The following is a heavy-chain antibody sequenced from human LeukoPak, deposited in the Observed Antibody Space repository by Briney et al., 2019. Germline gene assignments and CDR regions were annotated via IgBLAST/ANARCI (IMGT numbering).Heavy chain of an antibody. V-gene: IGHV4-4*07. Sequence: SETLSLTCTVSGGSISSYYWSWIRQPPGKGLEWIGRIYTSGSTNYNPSLKSRVTISVDTSKNQFSLKLSSVTAADTAVYYCASLRITMVRGVITDPTPFDYWGQGTLVTVSS. D-gene: IGHD3-10*01. J-gene: IGHJ4*02. CDR1: GGSISSYY. CDR2: IYTSGST. CDR3: ASLRITMVRGVITDPTPFDY.